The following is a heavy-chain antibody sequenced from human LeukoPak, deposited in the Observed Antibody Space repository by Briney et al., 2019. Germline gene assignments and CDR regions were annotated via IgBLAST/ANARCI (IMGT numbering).Heavy chain of an antibody. J-gene: IGHJ5*02. V-gene: IGHV4-34*01. Sequence: PSETLSLTCAVYGGSFSGYYWSWIRQPPGKGLEWIGEINHSGSTNYNPSLKSRVTISVDTSKNQFSLKLSSVTAADTAVYYCARQAPKRTYYYGSGSTNWFDPWGQGTLVTVSS. CDR3: ARQAPKRTYYYGSGSTNWFDP. CDR2: INHSGST. CDR1: GGSFSGYY. D-gene: IGHD3-10*01.